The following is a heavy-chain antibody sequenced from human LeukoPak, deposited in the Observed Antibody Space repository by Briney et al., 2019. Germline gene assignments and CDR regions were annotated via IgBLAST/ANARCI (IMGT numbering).Heavy chain of an antibody. CDR1: GGSISSDSYY. V-gene: IGHV4-39*01. J-gene: IGHJ4*02. Sequence: PSETLSLTCTVSGGSISSDSYYWAWIRQPPGKGLEWIASIYYSGSTYYNPSLKSRVTISVDTSRNQFSLKLSSVTAADTAVYYCASLAVAGLSEGYWGQGTQVIVSS. D-gene: IGHD6-19*01. CDR2: IYYSGST. CDR3: ASLAVAGLSEGY.